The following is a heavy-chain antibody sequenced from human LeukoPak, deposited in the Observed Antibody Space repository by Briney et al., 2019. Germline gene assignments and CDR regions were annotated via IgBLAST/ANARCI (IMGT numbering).Heavy chain of an antibody. J-gene: IGHJ4*02. CDR2: IIPIFGTV. Sequence: ASVKVSCKASGGTFSSYAISWVRQAPGQGLEWMGGIIPIFGTVNYAQKFQGRVTITADESTSTAYMELSSLRSEDTAVYYCARDRIAVAGPLNYWGQGTLVTVSS. CDR1: GGTFSSYA. CDR3: ARDRIAVAGPLNY. D-gene: IGHD6-19*01. V-gene: IGHV1-69*13.